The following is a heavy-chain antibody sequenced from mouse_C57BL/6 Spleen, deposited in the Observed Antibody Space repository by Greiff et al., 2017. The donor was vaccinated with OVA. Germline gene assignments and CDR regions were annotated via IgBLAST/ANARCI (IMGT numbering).Heavy chain of an antibody. CDR2: IYPGDGDT. J-gene: IGHJ2*01. Sequence: QVQLKQSGPELVKPGASVKISCKASGYAFSSSWMNWVKQRPGKGLEWIGRIYPGDGDTNYNGKFKGKATLTADKSSSTAYMQLSSLTSEDSAVYFCARRYGNRGYYFDYWGQGTTLTVSS. V-gene: IGHV1-82*01. CDR1: GYAFSSSW. CDR3: ARRYGNRGYYFDY. D-gene: IGHD2-1*01.